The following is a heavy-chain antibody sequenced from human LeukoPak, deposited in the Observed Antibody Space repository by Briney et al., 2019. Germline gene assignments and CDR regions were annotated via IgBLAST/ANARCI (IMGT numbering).Heavy chain of an antibody. CDR3: ASRYYDSSGYYSGIDY. CDR1: GFTLSSYA. D-gene: IGHD3-22*01. CDR2: ISYDGSNK. J-gene: IGHJ4*02. V-gene: IGHV3-30-3*01. Sequence: GGSLRLSCAASGFTLSSYAMHWVRQAPGKGLEWVAVISYDGSNKYYADSVKGRFTISRDNSKNTLYLQMNSLRAEDTAVYYCASRYYDSSGYYSGIDYWGQGTLVTVSS.